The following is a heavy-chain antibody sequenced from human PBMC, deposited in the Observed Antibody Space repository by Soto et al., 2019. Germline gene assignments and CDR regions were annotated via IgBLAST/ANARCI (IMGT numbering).Heavy chain of an antibody. J-gene: IGHJ5*02. CDR1: GGSISSGGYS. Sequence: QLQLQESGSGLVKPSQTLSLTCAVSGGSISSGGYSWSWIRQPPGKGLEWIGYIYHSGSTYYNPSLKSGVTISVDRSKTQSSLKLSSVTAADSAVYYCAGVRGPYCGGECYPPTPNWFDPWGQGTLVTVSS. V-gene: IGHV4-30-2*01. D-gene: IGHD2-21*01. CDR3: AGVRGPYCGGECYPPTPNWFDP. CDR2: IYHSGST.